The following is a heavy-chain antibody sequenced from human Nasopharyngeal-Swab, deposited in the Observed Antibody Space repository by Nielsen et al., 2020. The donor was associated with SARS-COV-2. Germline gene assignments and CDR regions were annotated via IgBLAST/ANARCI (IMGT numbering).Heavy chain of an antibody. D-gene: IGHD2-15*01. V-gene: IGHV1-46*01. CDR3: ARGGDPREVVAATDCFDP. J-gene: IGHJ5*02. Sequence: VGKAPGQGLEWMGIINPGGGSARYSQNFQGRVTMTRDTSTNTVYMELYSLTSEDTAVYYCARGGDPREVVAATDCFDPWGQGTLVTVSS. CDR2: INPGGGSA.